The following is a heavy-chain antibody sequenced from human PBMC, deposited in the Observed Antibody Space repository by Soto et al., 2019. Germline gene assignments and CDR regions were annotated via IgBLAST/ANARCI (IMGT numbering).Heavy chain of an antibody. CDR3: ASTSRVVVVAAKGRYFDL. V-gene: IGHV4-31*03. CDR2: IYYSGST. J-gene: IGHJ2*01. Sequence: QVQLQESGPGLVKPSQTLSLTCTVSGGSISSGGYYWSWIRQHPGKGLEWIGYIYYSGSTYYNPSLNSRVTISVDTSKNQFSLKLSSVTAADTAVYYCASTSRVVVVAAKGRYFDLWGRGTLVTVSS. CDR1: GGSISSGGYY. D-gene: IGHD2-15*01.